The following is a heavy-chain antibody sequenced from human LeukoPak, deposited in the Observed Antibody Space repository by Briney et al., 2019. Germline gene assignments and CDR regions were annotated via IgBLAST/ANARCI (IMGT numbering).Heavy chain of an antibody. CDR2: INHSGST. V-gene: IGHV4-34*01. D-gene: IGHD6-19*01. J-gene: IGHJ5*02. CDR3: ATLWLGNTWFDP. Sequence: GSLRLSCATSGFSFSSYAMSWVRQAPGKGLEWIGEINHSGSTNYNPSLKSRVTISVDTSKNQFSLKVSSVTAADTAVYYCATLWLGNTWFDPWGQGTLVTVSS. CDR1: GFSFSSYA.